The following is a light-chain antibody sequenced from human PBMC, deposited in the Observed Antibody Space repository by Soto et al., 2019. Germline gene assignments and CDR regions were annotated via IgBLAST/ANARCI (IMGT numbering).Light chain of an antibody. V-gene: IGKV1-5*01. CDR2: DAS. J-gene: IGKJ1*01. CDR3: QQYNSYRT. CDR1: QSINIW. Sequence: DIQMTQPPSTLSASVGDRVTITCRARQSINIWLAWYQQKPGKAPKLLIYDASILESGVPSRFSGSGSGTEFTLPICSLQPDDFATYFCQQYNSYRTFGQGTNVDIK.